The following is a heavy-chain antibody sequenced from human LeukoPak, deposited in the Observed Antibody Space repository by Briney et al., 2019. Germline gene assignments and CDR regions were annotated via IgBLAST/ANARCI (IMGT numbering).Heavy chain of an antibody. CDR3: ARHLMVRGNFDY. D-gene: IGHD3-10*01. Sequence: GGSLRLSCAASGFSFSDYSINWVRQVPGKGLEWVSYISSSGSTIYYADSVKGRFTISRDNAKNSLYLQMNSLRAEDTAVYYCARHLMVRGNFDYWGQGTLVTVSS. J-gene: IGHJ4*02. V-gene: IGHV3-48*04. CDR2: ISSSGSTI. CDR1: GFSFSDYS.